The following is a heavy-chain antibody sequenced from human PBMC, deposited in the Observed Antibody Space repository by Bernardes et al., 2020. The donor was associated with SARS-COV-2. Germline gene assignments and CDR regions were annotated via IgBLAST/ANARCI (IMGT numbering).Heavy chain of an antibody. V-gene: IGHV2-5*02. CDR1: WFSLSPSGVG. CDR3: AHIGDTAMVSP. J-gene: IGHJ5*02. D-gene: IGHD5-18*01. CDR2: IYWDDDK. Sequence: SAPTLSKPPQTLTLTCTFSWFSLSPSGVGVGWIRQPPGKALEWLALIYWDDDKRYSPSLKSRLTITKDTSKNQVVLTMTNMDPVDTATYYCAHIGDTAMVSPWGQGTLVTVSS.